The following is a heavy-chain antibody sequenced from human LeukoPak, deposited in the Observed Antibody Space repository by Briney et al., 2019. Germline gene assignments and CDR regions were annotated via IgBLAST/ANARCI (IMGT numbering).Heavy chain of an antibody. CDR1: GFTFSSYG. V-gene: IGHV3-30*18. CDR3: AKEGALTDIVVVPADQPTNWFDP. J-gene: IGHJ5*02. Sequence: GGSLRLSCAASGFTFSSYGMHWVRQAPGKGLEWVAVISYDGSNKYYADSVKGRFTISRDNSKNTLYLQMNSLRAEDTAVYYCAKEGALTDIVVVPADQPTNWFDPWGQGTLVTVSS. D-gene: IGHD2-2*01. CDR2: ISYDGSNK.